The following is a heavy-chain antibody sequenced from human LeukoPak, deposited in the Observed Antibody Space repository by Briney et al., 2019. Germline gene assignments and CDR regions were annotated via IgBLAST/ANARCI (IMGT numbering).Heavy chain of an antibody. V-gene: IGHV3-11*06. CDR3: GRGHFGLDV. J-gene: IGHJ6*04. Sequence: GGSLRLSCVASGFTFSDHYMTWIRQAPGKGLEWVSYITNSGRDADYSDSVRGRFTTSRDNAKNSLYLQTNSLRPEDTAIYYCGRGHFGLDVWGKGTTVTVSS. CDR1: GFTFSDHY. CDR2: ITNSGRDA.